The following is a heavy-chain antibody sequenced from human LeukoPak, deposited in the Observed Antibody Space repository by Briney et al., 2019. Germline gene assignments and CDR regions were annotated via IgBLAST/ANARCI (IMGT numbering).Heavy chain of an antibody. V-gene: IGHV1-2*02. CDR3: ARVRYSNVYYYYYGLDV. Sequence: GASVKVSCKASGYTFTGYYMHWVRQAPGQGLERMGWINPNSGGTNYAQKFQGRVTMTRDTSISTAYMELSRLRSDDTAVYYCARVRYSNVYYYYYGLDVWGQGTTVTVSS. D-gene: IGHD6-13*01. CDR1: GYTFTGYY. CDR2: INPNSGGT. J-gene: IGHJ6*02.